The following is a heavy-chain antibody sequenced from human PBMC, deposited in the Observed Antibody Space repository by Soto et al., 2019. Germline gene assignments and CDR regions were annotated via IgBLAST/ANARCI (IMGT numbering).Heavy chain of an antibody. V-gene: IGHV1-18*01. CDR2: ISAYNGNT. Sequence: ASVKVSCKASGYTFTSYGISWVRQAPGQGLEWMGWISAYNGNTNYAQKLQGRVTMTTDTSTSTAYMELRSLRSDDTAVYYCARDSDYDSSGYYENWFDPWGQGTLVTVSS. CDR1: GYTFTSYG. J-gene: IGHJ5*02. D-gene: IGHD3-22*01. CDR3: ARDSDYDSSGYYENWFDP.